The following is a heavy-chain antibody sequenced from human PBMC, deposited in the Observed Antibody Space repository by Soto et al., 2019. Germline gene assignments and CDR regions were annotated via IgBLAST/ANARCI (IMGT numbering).Heavy chain of an antibody. CDR3: AREKKEGPYYDFWSGPPDY. Sequence: GGSLRLSCAASGFTFSSYSMNWVRQAPGKGLEWVSSISSSSSYIYYADSVKGRFTISRDNAKNSLYLQMNSLRAEDTAVYYCAREKKEGPYYDFWSGPPDYWGQGTLVTVSS. V-gene: IGHV3-21*01. J-gene: IGHJ4*02. CDR1: GFTFSSYS. CDR2: ISSSSSYI. D-gene: IGHD3-3*01.